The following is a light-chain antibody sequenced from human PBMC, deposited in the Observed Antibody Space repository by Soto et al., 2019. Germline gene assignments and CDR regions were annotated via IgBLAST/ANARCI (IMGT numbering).Light chain of an antibody. CDR3: QTWATGIQV. J-gene: IGLJ2*01. CDR2: LKSDGSH. V-gene: IGLV4-69*01. CDR1: SGHNTYS. Sequence: QLVLTQSPSASASLGASVKLTCTLSSGHNTYSIAWHQQQPEKGPRFLMKLKSDGSHSRGDGIPDRFSGSSSGAERYLTISSLHSEDEADYYCQTWATGIQVFGGVTKLTVL.